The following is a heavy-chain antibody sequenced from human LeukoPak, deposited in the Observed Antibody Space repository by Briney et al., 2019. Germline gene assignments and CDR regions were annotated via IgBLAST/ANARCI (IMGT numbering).Heavy chain of an antibody. D-gene: IGHD3-22*01. V-gene: IGHV4-30-2*01. J-gene: IGHJ4*02. CDR2: IYHSGST. CDR1: GGSISSGGYS. CDR3: ARAYDSSGTTLDY. Sequence: SETLSLTCTVSGGSISSGGYSWSWIRQPPGKGLEWIGYIYHSGSTYYNPSLKSRVTISVDRSKNQFSLKLSSVTAADTAVYYCARAYDSSGTTLDYWGQGTLVTVSS.